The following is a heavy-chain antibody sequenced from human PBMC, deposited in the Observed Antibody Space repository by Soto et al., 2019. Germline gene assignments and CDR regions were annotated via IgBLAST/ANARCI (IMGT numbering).Heavy chain of an antibody. Sequence: QITLKESGPTLVKSTQTLTLTCTFSGFSLTTDGEGVGWVRQSPGEALEWLALIYWDDDERYSPSLKTRLTITKDISRNQVVPVMTCMEPVDTGTYFCALSRNLITEDAQVGDFDYWGQGTFV. J-gene: IGHJ4*02. V-gene: IGHV2-5*02. CDR3: ALSRNLITEDAQVGDFDY. D-gene: IGHD1-26*01. CDR2: IYWDDDE. CDR1: GFSLTTDGEG.